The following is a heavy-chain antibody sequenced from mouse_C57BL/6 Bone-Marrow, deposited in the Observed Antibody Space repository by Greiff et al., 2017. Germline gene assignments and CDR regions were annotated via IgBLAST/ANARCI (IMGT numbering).Heavy chain of an antibody. CDR3: ARRSMIKDAMDY. D-gene: IGHD2-4*01. V-gene: IGHV5-17*01. J-gene: IGHJ4*01. CDR2: ISSGSSTI. Sequence: EVMLVESGGGLVKPGGSLKLSCAASGFTFSDYGMHWVRQAPEKGLEWVAYISSGSSTIYYADTVKGRFTISRDNAKNTLFLQMTSLRSEDTAMYYCARRSMIKDAMDYWGQGTSVTVSS. CDR1: GFTFSDYG.